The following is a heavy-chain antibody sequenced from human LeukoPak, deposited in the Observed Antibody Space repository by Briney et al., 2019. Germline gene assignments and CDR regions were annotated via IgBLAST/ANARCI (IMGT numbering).Heavy chain of an antibody. J-gene: IGHJ4*02. Sequence: AGRSLRLSCAASGFTFSSYGMHWVRQAPGKGLEWVAVISYDGSNKYYADSVKGRFTISRDNSKNTLYLQMNSLRAEDTAVYYCAVVTPVGLFDYWGQGTLVTVSS. D-gene: IGHD2-21*02. CDR2: ISYDGSNK. CDR3: AVVTPVGLFDY. CDR1: GFTFSSYG. V-gene: IGHV3-30*03.